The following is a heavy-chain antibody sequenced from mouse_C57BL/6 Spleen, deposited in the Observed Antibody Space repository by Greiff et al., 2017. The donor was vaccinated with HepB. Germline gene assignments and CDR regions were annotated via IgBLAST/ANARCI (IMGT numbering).Heavy chain of an antibody. D-gene: IGHD2-1*01. CDR1: GFNIKDYY. Sequence: DVKLVESGAELVKPGASVKLSCTASGFNIKDYYMHWVKQRTEQGLEWIGRIDPEDGETKYAPKFQGKATITADTSSNTAYLQLSSLTSEDTAVYYCARQEGIYYGNYDWYFDVWGTGTTVTVSS. J-gene: IGHJ1*03. V-gene: IGHV14-2*01. CDR2: IDPEDGET. CDR3: ARQEGIYYGNYDWYFDV.